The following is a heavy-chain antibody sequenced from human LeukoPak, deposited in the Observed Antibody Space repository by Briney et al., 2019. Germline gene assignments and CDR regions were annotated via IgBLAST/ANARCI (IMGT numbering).Heavy chain of an antibody. J-gene: IGHJ4*02. CDR3: AKDYAVGSIDY. V-gene: IGHV3-23*01. CDR1: GITFSGSG. CDR2: ISRSGEST. D-gene: IGHD3-16*01. Sequence: GGSLRLSCAASGITFSGSGMSWVRQAPGEGLEWVSSISRSGESTFYADSVRGRFTISRDNSKNTVSLQMESLRAEDTALYYCAKDYAVGSIDYWGQGTLVTVSS.